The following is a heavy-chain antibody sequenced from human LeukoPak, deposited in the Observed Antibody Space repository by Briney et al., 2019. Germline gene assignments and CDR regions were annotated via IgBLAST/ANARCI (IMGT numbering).Heavy chain of an antibody. D-gene: IGHD2-21*01. V-gene: IGHV4-34*01. Sequence: SETLSLTCAVYGGSFSGYYWSWIRQPPGKGLEWIGEINHSGSTNYNPSLKSRDTISVDTSKNQFSLKLSSVTAADTAVYYCASAPPLYCGGDCSVYWGQGTLVTVSS. CDR2: INHSGST. CDR1: GGSFSGYY. CDR3: ASAPPLYCGGDCSVY. J-gene: IGHJ4*02.